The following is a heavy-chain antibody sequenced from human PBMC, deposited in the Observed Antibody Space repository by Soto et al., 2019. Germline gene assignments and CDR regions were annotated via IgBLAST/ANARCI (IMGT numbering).Heavy chain of an antibody. CDR3: AREAAVTTPGMIDP. Sequence: SVKVSCKASGGTFSSYAISWVRQAPGQGLEWMGGIIPIFGTANYAQKFQGRVTITADESTSTAYMELSSLRSEDTAVYYCAREAAVTTPGMIDPWGQGTLVTVSS. CDR2: IIPIFGTA. V-gene: IGHV1-69*13. J-gene: IGHJ5*02. CDR1: GGTFSSYA. D-gene: IGHD4-17*01.